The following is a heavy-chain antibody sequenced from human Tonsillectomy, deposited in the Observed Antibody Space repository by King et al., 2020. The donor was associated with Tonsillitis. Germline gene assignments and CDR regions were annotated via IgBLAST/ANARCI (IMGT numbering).Heavy chain of an antibody. CDR3: ARLSRFDP. CDR2: INHSGST. V-gene: IGHV4-34*01. J-gene: IGHJ5*02. CDR1: GGSFSGYY. Sequence: VQLPQWGAGLLKPSATLSLTCAVYGGSFSGYYWSWIRQPPGKGLEWIGEINHSGSTNYNPSLKSRVTISVDTSKNQFSLKLSSVTAADTAVYYCARLSRFDPWGQGTLVTVSS. D-gene: IGHD6-13*01.